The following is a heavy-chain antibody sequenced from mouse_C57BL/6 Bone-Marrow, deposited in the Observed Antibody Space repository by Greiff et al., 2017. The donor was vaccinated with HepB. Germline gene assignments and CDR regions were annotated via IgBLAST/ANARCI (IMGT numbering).Heavy chain of an antibody. J-gene: IGHJ1*03. CDR1: GFTFSDYY. D-gene: IGHD2-3*01. CDR3: ARDRYGYYSSWYFDV. CDR2: INYDGSST. Sequence: EVQLVESEGGLVQPGSSMKLSCTASGFTFSDYYMAWVRQVPEKGLEWVANINYDGSSTYYLDSLKSRFIISRDNAKNILYLQMSSLKSEDTATYYCARDRYGYYSSWYFDVWGTGTTVTVSS. V-gene: IGHV5-16*01.